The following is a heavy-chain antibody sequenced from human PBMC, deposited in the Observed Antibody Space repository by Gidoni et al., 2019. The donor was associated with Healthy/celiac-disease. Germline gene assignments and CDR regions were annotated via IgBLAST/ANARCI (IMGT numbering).Heavy chain of an antibody. CDR3: ARDRDLGTYDLTDSSGWYVVGAFDI. J-gene: IGHJ3*02. D-gene: IGHD6-19*01. CDR2: TYYRSKWYN. Sequence: QVQLQQSGPGLVKPSQTLSLTCAISGDSVSSNSAAWNWIRQSPSRGLEWLGRTYYRSKWYNDYAVSVKSRITINPDTSKNQFSLQLNSVTPEDTAVYYCARDRDLGTYDLTDSSGWYVVGAFDIWGQGTMVTVSS. CDR1: GDSVSSNSAA. V-gene: IGHV6-1*01.